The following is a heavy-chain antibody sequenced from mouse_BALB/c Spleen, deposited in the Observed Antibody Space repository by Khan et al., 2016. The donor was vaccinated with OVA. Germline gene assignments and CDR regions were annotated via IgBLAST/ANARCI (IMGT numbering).Heavy chain of an antibody. CDR2: INTHSGVP. D-gene: IGHD2-14*01. J-gene: IGHJ4*01. V-gene: IGHV9-4*02. CDR1: GYTFTTAG. CDR3: AGGGAAYYRNDGGAMDY. Sequence: QIQLVQSGPELKKPGETVRISCKASGYTFTTAGIQWVQKMPGKGLKWIGWINTHSGVPKYAEDFKGRFAFSLDTSASTAYLQITNLKNEETTTDSCAGGGAAYYRNDGGAMDYWGQGTSVTVSS.